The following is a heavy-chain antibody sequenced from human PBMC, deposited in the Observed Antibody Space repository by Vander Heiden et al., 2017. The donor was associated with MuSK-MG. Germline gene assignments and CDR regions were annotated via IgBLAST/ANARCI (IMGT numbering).Heavy chain of an antibody. V-gene: IGHV4-34*01. Sequence: QVQLQQWGAGLLKPSETLSLTCAVYGGSFSGYYWSWIRQPPGKGLEWIGEINHSGSTNYNPSLKSRVTISVDTSKNQFSLKLSSVTAADTAVYYCARITMVRGVISSKNAFDIWGQGTMVTVSS. CDR1: GGSFSGYY. D-gene: IGHD3-10*01. J-gene: IGHJ3*02. CDR3: ARITMVRGVISSKNAFDI. CDR2: INHSGST.